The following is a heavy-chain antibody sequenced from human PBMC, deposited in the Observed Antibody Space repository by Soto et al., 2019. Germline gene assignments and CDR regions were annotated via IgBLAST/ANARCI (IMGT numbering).Heavy chain of an antibody. D-gene: IGHD2-21*02. CDR1: GGTFSNYP. J-gene: IGHJ3*02. CDR2: IIPVLART. V-gene: IGHV1-69*08. Sequence: QVQLVQSGAEVKKPGSSVKVSCKASGGTFSNYPINWVRQAPGQGLEWMGRIIPVLARTNYAQKFQGRITFTADKSTSTAYMELSSLRSEDTDVYYCARGGQHKIVALTAILEGAFDIWGQGTMVTVSS. CDR3: ARGGQHKIVALTAILEGAFDI.